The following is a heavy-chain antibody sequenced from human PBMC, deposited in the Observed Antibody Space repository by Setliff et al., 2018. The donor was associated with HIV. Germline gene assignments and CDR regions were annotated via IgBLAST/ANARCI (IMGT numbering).Heavy chain of an antibody. CDR3: ARMGGYTTTVREVDVGGTARGGFDH. Sequence: ASVKVSCKASGYTFTSYYIHWVRQAPGQGLEWMGRINPSGGEPSYAQRFQGRLTMTKDTSTSTVHMELSGLTSDDTAIYYCARMGGYTTTVREVDVGGTARGGFDHWGQGTLVTVSS. V-gene: IGHV1-46*01. CDR2: INPSGGEP. J-gene: IGHJ4*02. CDR1: GYTFTSYY. D-gene: IGHD5-18*01.